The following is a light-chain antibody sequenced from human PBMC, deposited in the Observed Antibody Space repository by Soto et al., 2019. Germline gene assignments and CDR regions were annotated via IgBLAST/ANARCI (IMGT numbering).Light chain of an antibody. CDR2: DAS. Sequence: PSTLSASVGDRVTITCRASQNLDTWLAWYQQKPGKAPKVLIYDASNLESGVPSRFSGSGSGTEFTLTISSLQFDDSATYYCQQYNSYSITFGQGTRLEIK. CDR3: QQYNSYSIT. CDR1: QNLDTW. J-gene: IGKJ5*01. V-gene: IGKV1-5*01.